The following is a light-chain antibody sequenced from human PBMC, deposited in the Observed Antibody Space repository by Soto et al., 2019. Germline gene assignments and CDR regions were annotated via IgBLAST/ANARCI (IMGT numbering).Light chain of an antibody. CDR3: HQRNK. V-gene: IGKV3-11*01. Sequence: EIVLTQSPVIVSLSPGEGATLSCRASQFLSSYLAWYQQIPGQPPRLLIYDTSNRVTGIPARFSGSRSGTDFTLTISSLEPEDFAVYFCHQRNKFGQGTRLEIK. CDR1: QFLSSY. CDR2: DTS. J-gene: IGKJ5*01.